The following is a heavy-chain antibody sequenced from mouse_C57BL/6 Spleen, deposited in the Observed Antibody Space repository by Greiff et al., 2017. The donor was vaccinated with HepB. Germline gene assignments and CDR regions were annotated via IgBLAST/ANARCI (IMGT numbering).Heavy chain of an antibody. CDR3: PTTSYVAWFAY. CDR1: GFNIKDYY. CDR2: IDPEDGDT. Sequence: EVQLQQSGAELVRPGASVKLSCTASGFNIKDYYMHWVKQRPEPGLEWIGRIDPEDGDTEYAPKFQGKATMTAATSSNTAYLQLSSLTSADTAVYYSPTTSYVAWFAYWGQVTLVTVSA. V-gene: IGHV14-1*01. J-gene: IGHJ3*01. D-gene: IGHD2-14*01.